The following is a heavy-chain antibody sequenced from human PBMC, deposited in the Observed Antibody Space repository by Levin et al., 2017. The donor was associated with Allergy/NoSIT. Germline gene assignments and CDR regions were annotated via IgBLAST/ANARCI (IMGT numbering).Heavy chain of an antibody. D-gene: IGHD3-22*01. CDR3: ARSTLVVVHFDY. CDR1: GYTFTGYY. V-gene: IGHV1-2*02. Sequence: ASVKVSCKASGYTFTGYYIHWVRQAPGQGLEWMGWINPKSGGTNYAQKFQGRVTMTRDTPISTAYMELNSLRSDDTAVYYCARSTLVVVHFDYWGQGTLVTVSS. CDR2: INPKSGGT. J-gene: IGHJ4*02.